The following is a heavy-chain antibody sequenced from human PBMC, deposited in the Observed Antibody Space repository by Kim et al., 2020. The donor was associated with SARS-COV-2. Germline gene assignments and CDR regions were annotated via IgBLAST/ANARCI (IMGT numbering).Heavy chain of an antibody. CDR2: ISDNGGST. V-gene: IGHV3-23*01. J-gene: IGHJ2*01. CDR1: GFAFSSYA. CDR3: AKDTHGIVTVYWYFDL. Sequence: GGSLRLSCAASGFAFSSYAMGWVRQAPGKGLEWVSAISDNGGSTYYADSVKGRFTISRDNSKSTLYLQMNSLRAEDTAVYYCAKDTHGIVTVYWYFDLWGRGTLVTVSS. D-gene: IGHD1-26*01.